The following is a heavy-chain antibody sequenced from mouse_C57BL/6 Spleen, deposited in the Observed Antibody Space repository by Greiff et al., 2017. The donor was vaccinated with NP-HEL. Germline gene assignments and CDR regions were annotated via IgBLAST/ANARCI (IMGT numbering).Heavy chain of an antibody. CDR3: ARDGGSSPFAY. CDR2: ISDGGSYT. CDR1: GFTFSSYA. V-gene: IGHV5-4*01. J-gene: IGHJ3*01. Sequence: EVQRVESGGGLVKPGGSLKLSCAASGFTFSSYAMSWVRQTPEKRLEWVATISDGGSYTYYPDNVKGRFTISRDNAKNNLYLQMSHLKSEDTAMYYCARDGGSSPFAYWGQGTLVTVSA. D-gene: IGHD1-1*01.